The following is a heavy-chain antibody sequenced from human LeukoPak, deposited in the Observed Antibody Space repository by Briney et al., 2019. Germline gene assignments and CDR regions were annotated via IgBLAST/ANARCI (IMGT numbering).Heavy chain of an antibody. V-gene: IGHV3-30*18. D-gene: IGHD3-10*01. J-gene: IGHJ6*02. CDR1: EFTFSNYG. CDR2: ISKDGSTK. Sequence: PGRSLRLSCVASEFTFSNYGMHWVRQAPGKGLEWVAVISKDGSTKIYSASVKGRFTISRDNSKNTMYLQMNSLRAEDTAVYYCAKDQWFGEPVYGMDVWGQGTTVTVSS. CDR3: AKDQWFGEPVYGMDV.